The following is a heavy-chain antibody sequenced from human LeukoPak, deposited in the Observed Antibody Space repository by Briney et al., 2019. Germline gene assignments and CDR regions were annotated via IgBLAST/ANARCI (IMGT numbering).Heavy chain of an antibody. Sequence: GASVKFSCKASGYTFTGYYMHWVRQAPGQGLEWMGWINPNSGGTNYAQKFQGRVTMTRDTSISTAYMELSRLRSDDTAVYYCARVLYYYGSGSSIYYYYYGMDVWGQGTTVTVSS. CDR1: GYTFTGYY. J-gene: IGHJ6*02. D-gene: IGHD3-10*01. CDR2: INPNSGGT. V-gene: IGHV1-2*02. CDR3: ARVLYYYGSGSSIYYYYYGMDV.